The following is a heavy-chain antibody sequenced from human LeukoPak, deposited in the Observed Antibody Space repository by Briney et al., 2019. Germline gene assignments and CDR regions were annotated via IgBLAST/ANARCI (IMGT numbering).Heavy chain of an antibody. J-gene: IGHJ6*03. CDR2: LYHPDST. D-gene: IGHD2-2*01. Sequence: SETLSLTCAVSGYPINSAHYWVWVRQPPGKGLEWIGSLYHPDSTYYNPSLESRVTMSVDTSRNQFSLKLSFVTAADTAVYYCARQYDSYFYYYLDLWGTGTTVTVSS. V-gene: IGHV4-38-2*01. CDR3: ARQYDSYFYYYLDL. CDR1: GYPINSAHY.